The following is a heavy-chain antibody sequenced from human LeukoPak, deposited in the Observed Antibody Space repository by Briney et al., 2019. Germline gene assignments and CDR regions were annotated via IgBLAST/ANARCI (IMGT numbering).Heavy chain of an antibody. D-gene: IGHD4-11*01. Sequence: PGGSLRLSCAASGFTFSSYEMNWVRQAPGKGLEWVSYISSSGSTIYYAGSVKGRFAISRDNAKNSLYLQMNSLRAEDTAVYYCARDMTTVTTRALDYWGQGTLVTVSS. CDR2: ISSSGSTI. V-gene: IGHV3-48*03. CDR3: ARDMTTVTTRALDY. CDR1: GFTFSSYE. J-gene: IGHJ4*02.